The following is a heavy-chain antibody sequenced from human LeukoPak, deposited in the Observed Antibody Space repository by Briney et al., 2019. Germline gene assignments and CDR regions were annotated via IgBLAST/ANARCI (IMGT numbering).Heavy chain of an antibody. CDR3: GREGNSWYGVDP. CDR2: ILYSGST. J-gene: IGHJ5*02. V-gene: IGHV4-59*01. Sequence: SETLSLTCTVSGGSISSYSWSWIRQPLGKGLEWIGYILYSGSTNYNPSLKSRVTISVDTSKSLLSLKLSSVTAADTAVYYCGREGNSWYGVDPWGQGTLVTVSS. CDR1: GGSISSYS. D-gene: IGHD6-13*01.